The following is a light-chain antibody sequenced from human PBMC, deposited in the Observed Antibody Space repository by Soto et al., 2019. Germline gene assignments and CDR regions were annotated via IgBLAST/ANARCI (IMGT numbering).Light chain of an antibody. J-gene: IGLJ1*01. V-gene: IGLV2-14*01. CDR2: DVN. Sequence: QSALTQPASVSGSPGQSITISCTGTSSDVGGYNYVSWYQQNPGKAPKLMLYDVNNRPSGVSYRFSGSKSGNTASLTISGLQAEDEADYYCSSYTRSSTRVFGTGTKLTVL. CDR1: SSDVGGYNY. CDR3: SSYTRSSTRV.